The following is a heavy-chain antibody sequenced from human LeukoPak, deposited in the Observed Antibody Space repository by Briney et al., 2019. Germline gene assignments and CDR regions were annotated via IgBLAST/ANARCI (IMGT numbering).Heavy chain of an antibody. Sequence: SETLSLTCTVSGVSITSYYWTWIRQSAGKGREWIGRIYTCGSTNYNPSLTSRVTLSVDTSKNQFSLKLISVTAADTAVYYCARYYGSGVDACGFWTQGTMVTVSS. V-gene: IGHV4-4*07. D-gene: IGHD3-10*01. CDR1: GVSITSYY. J-gene: IGHJ3*01. CDR2: IYTCGST. CDR3: ARYYGSGVDACGF.